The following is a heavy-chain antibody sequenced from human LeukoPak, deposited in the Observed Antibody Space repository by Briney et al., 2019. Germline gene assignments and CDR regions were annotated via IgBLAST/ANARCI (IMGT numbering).Heavy chain of an antibody. CDR1: GYTFTGYY. V-gene: IGHV1-2*06. CDR2: INPNSGGT. Sequence: GASVKVSCKASGYTFTGYYIHWVRQAPGQGLEWMGRINPNSGGTNYARKFQGRVTITRDTSISTAYMELSRLRSDDTAVYYCARDSRNYYDTSGYSDFDYWGQGTLVTVSS. J-gene: IGHJ4*02. D-gene: IGHD3-22*01. CDR3: ARDSRNYYDTSGYSDFDY.